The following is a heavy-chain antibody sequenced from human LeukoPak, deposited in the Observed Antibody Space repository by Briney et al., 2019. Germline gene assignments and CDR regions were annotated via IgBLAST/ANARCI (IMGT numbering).Heavy chain of an antibody. Sequence: GGSLRLSCAASGFTFSSYWMYWVRQAPGKGLVWVSRINSDGSSTSYADSVKGRFTISRDNAKNSLYLQMNSLRAEDTAIYYCARGALEWLYGSWFDPWGQGTLVTVSS. V-gene: IGHV3-74*01. J-gene: IGHJ5*02. CDR3: ARGALEWLYGSWFDP. CDR2: INSDGSST. CDR1: GFTFSSYW. D-gene: IGHD3-3*01.